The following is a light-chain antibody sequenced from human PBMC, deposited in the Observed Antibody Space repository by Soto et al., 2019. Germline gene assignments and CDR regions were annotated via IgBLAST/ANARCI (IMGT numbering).Light chain of an antibody. J-gene: IGLJ2*01. V-gene: IGLV2-14*01. CDR2: DVS. Sequence: QSALTQPASVSGSPGQSITLSCTGTSSDVGAYNYVSWYQQHPGKAPKLMIYDVSNRPSGVSNPFSGSKFGNTASLTISGLLAEDEDDYYCSSYTSSSTLVFGGGTQLTVL. CDR1: SSDVGAYNY. CDR3: SSYTSSSTLV.